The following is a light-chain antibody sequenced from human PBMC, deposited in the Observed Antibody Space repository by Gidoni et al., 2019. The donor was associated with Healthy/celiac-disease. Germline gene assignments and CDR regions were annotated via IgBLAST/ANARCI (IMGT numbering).Light chain of an antibody. CDR3: QQRSNWPRT. CDR2: DAS. J-gene: IGKJ1*01. Sequence: VLTQSPATLSLSPGERATLSCRASQSVSSYLAWYQQKPGQAPRLLIYDASNRATGIPARFSGSGSGTDFTLTISSLEPEDFAVYYCQQRSNWPRTFGQGTKVEIK. CDR1: QSVSSY. V-gene: IGKV3-11*01.